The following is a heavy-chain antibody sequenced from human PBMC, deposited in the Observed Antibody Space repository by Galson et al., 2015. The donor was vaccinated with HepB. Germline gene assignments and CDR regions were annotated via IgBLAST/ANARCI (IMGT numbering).Heavy chain of an antibody. CDR1: GFTFSHYG. J-gene: IGHJ6*03. CDR2: ISFDGGDK. CDR3: AKTMDGHYYYMDV. Sequence: SLRLSCAASGFTFSHYGMHWVRQAPGKGLEWVAVISFDGGDKYYADSVRGRFTVSRDSSKNTLYLQMNGLTTEDTAVYFCAKTMDGHYYYMDVWGKGTTVTVSS. D-gene: IGHD5-24*01. V-gene: IGHV3-30*18.